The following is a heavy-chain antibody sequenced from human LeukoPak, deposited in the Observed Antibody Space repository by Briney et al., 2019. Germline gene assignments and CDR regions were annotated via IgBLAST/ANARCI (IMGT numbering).Heavy chain of an antibody. D-gene: IGHD2-21*01. J-gene: IGHJ4*02. Sequence: PSETLSLTCTVSGGSISSYYWSWIRQPPGKGLEWIGYIYYSGSTNYNPSLKSRVTISVDRSKNQFSLKLSSVTAADTAVYYCARDHSPRSGFDYWGQGTLVTVSS. V-gene: IGHV4-59*12. CDR1: GGSISSYY. CDR3: ARDHSPRSGFDY. CDR2: IYYSGST.